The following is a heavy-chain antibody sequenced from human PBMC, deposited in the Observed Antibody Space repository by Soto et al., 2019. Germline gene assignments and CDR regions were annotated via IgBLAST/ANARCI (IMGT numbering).Heavy chain of an antibody. CDR2: IYYTGST. CDR1: GVAIYTGGFY. Sequence: QVQLQESGPGLVKPSQTLSLTCTVSGVAIYTGGFYWSWIRQLPGKGLGWLGYIYYTGSTQYTPSLESRLTIPTDTSPNQFSLRLTSVTAADTAVYYCATSLVTSRTRVDYWGQGTLVTVSS. D-gene: IGHD1-26*01. V-gene: IGHV4-31*03. CDR3: ATSLVTSRTRVDY. J-gene: IGHJ4*02.